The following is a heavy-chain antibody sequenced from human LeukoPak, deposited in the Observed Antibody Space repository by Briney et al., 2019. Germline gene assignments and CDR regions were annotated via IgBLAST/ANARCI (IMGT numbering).Heavy chain of an antibody. V-gene: IGHV3-74*01. CDR2: MDDEGGGT. CDR3: ATVFDY. Sequence: PGGSLRLSCAVSGFTLSSNWMHWVRQAPGKGLEWVSRMDDEGGGTSYADSVKGRFTISRDNAKNTVYLQMNSLRVEDSAVYYCATVFDYWGQGTLVTVSS. CDR1: GFTLSSNW. J-gene: IGHJ4*02.